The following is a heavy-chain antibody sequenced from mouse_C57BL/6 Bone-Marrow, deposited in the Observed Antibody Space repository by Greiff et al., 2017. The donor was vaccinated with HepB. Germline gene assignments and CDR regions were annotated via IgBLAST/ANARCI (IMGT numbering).Heavy chain of an antibody. D-gene: IGHD1-1*01. V-gene: IGHV1-59*01. CDR3: ARKGRYYYGSSGYFDV. CDR2: IDPSDSYT. CDR1: GYTFTSYW. Sequence: VKLMESGAELVRPGTSVKLSCKASGYTFTSYWMHWVKQRPGQGLEWIGVIDPSDSYTNYNQKFKGKATLTVDTSSSTAYMQLSSLTSEDSAVYYCARKGRYYYGSSGYFDVWGTGTTVTVSS. J-gene: IGHJ1*03.